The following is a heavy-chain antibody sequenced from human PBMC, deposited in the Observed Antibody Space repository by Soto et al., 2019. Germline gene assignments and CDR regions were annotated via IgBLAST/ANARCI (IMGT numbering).Heavy chain of an antibody. Sequence: SETLSLTCTVSGGSISSGGYYWSWIRQHPGKGLEWIGYIYYSGSTYYNPSLKSRVTISVDTSKNQFSLKLSSVTAADTAVYYCARGYYYGSGSYYNVLIPWGQGTLVTVSS. CDR3: ARGYYYGSGSYYNVLIP. D-gene: IGHD3-10*01. CDR1: GGSISSGGYY. V-gene: IGHV4-31*03. CDR2: IYYSGST. J-gene: IGHJ5*02.